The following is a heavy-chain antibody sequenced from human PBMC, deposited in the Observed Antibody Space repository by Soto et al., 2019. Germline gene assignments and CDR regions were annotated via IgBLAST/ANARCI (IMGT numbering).Heavy chain of an antibody. CDR3: ASLGSITMVRGVISYWFDP. D-gene: IGHD3-10*01. J-gene: IGHJ5*02. Sequence: QVQLVQSGAEVKKPGSSVKVSCKASGGTFSSYAISWVRQAPGQGLEWMGGIIPIFGTANYAQKFQGRVTITADESRSTAYLGLSSLRSEDTAVYYCASLGSITMVRGVISYWFDPWGQGTLVTVSA. V-gene: IGHV1-69*01. CDR1: GGTFSSYA. CDR2: IIPIFGTA.